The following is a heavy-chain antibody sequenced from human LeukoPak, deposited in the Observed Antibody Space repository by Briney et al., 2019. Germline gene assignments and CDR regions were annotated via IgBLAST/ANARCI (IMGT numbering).Heavy chain of an antibody. V-gene: IGHV3-30*18. Sequence: TGGSLRLSCAASRFTFSTYRMHWVRQAPGKGLEWVAVISYDGSNKYYADSVKGRFTISRDNSKNTLYLQMNSLRVEDTAVYYCAKGGPPTGASPRPWDFNYWGQGTLVTVSS. CDR1: RFTFSTYR. CDR3: AKGGPPTGASPRPWDFNY. CDR2: ISYDGSNK. J-gene: IGHJ4*02. D-gene: IGHD1-26*01.